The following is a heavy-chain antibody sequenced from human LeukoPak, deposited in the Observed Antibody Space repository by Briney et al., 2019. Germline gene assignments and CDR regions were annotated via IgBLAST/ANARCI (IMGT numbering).Heavy chain of an antibody. V-gene: IGHV4-39*01. CDR2: IYYSGST. CDR1: GGSISSSSYY. J-gene: IGHJ5*02. D-gene: IGHD3-16*02. Sequence: SETLSLTCTVSGGSISSSSYYWGWIRQPPGKGLEWIGSIYYSGSTYYNPSLKSRVTISVDTSKNQFSLKLSSVTAADTAVYYCASYYDYVWGSYPRPRDPFDPWGQRTLVTVSS. CDR3: ASYYDYVWGSYPRPRDPFDP.